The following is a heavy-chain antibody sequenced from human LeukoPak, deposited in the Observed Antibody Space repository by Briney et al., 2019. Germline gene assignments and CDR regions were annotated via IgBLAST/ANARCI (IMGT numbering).Heavy chain of an antibody. Sequence: ASVKVSCKASGYTFTSYDINWVRQATGQGLEWMGWMNPNYGNTGYAQKFQGRVTMTTDTSTSTAYMELRSLRSDDTAVYYCARLGLTRGAFDIWGQGTMVTVSP. CDR1: GYTFTSYD. J-gene: IGHJ3*02. CDR3: ARLGLTRGAFDI. D-gene: IGHD3-9*01. CDR2: MNPNYGNT. V-gene: IGHV1-8*01.